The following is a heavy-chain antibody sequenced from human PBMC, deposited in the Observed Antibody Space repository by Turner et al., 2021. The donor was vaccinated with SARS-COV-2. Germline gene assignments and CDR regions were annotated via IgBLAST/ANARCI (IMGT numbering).Heavy chain of an antibody. Sequence: EVQLVESGGGLVQPGGSMRPSGAACGFTFSSYDMHWVRQPTGKGLEWVSAIGTAGDTYYPGSVKGRFTISRENAKNSLYLQMNSLRAGDTAVYYCARAGGMTTVLPGYFDLWGRGTLVTVSS. CDR1: GFTFSSYD. D-gene: IGHD4-17*01. V-gene: IGHV3-13*04. J-gene: IGHJ2*01. CDR3: ARAGGMTTVLPGYFDL. CDR2: IGTAGDT.